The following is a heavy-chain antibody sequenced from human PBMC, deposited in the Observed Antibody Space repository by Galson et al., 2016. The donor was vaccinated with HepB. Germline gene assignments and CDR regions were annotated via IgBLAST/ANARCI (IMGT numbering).Heavy chain of an antibody. CDR2: IHNSGYT. CDR1: GVSVSGGDYY. CDR3: ARDGPRSAMGI. J-gene: IGHJ4*02. Sequence: TLSLTCNVSGVSVSGGDYYWSWTRQPPGKGLEWIGYIHNSGYTNYSPSLKSRLTISLDTAKNQFSLRLRSVTAADTALYYCARDGPRSAMGIWGLGTLVAVSS. D-gene: IGHD5-18*01. V-gene: IGHV4-30-4*08.